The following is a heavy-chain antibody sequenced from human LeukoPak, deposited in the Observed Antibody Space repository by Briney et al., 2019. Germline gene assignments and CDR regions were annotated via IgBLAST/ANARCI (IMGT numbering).Heavy chain of an antibody. CDR1: GFTFSSYA. CDR2: ISGSGGST. CDR3: AKESLYCNGGSCYSSFLPLDY. Sequence: PGGSLRLSCAASGFTFSSYAMSWVRQAPGKGLEWVSAISGSGGSTYYADSVKGRFTISRDNSKNTLYLQMNSLRAEDTAVYYCAKESLYCNGGSCYSSFLPLDYWGQGTLVTVSS. J-gene: IGHJ4*02. V-gene: IGHV3-23*01. D-gene: IGHD2-15*01.